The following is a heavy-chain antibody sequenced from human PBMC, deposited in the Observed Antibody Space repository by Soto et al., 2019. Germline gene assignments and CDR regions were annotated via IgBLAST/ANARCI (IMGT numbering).Heavy chain of an antibody. V-gene: IGHV3-13*04. CDR3: ARALASGYYTP. CDR2: IGAADDT. J-gene: IGHJ5*02. D-gene: IGHD3-22*01. Sequence: EVQLVESGGGLVQPGGSLRLSCVASGFTFSTSAMHWVRQTAGEGLEWVAAIGAADDTYYPGSVKGRFTISRENAKNSMYLQTNRLRAGDTAVYYCARALASGYYTPWGQGTLVTVSA. CDR1: GFTFSTSA.